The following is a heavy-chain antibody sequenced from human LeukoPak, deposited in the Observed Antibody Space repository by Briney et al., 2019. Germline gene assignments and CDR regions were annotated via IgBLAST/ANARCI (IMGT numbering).Heavy chain of an antibody. CDR1: GFTFSSYE. V-gene: IGHV3-48*03. CDR2: ISSSGSTI. J-gene: IGHJ4*02. D-gene: IGHD3-10*01. Sequence: GGSLRLSCAASGFTFSSYEMNWVRQAPGKGLEWVSYISSSGSTIYYADSVKGRFTISRDNAKNSLYLQMNGLRAEDTAVYYCARAPPPLWFGELSFDYWGQGTLVTVSS. CDR3: ARAPPPLWFGELSFDY.